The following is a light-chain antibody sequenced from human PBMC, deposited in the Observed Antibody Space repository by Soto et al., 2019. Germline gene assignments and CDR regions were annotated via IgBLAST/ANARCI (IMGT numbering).Light chain of an antibody. Sequence: EIVMTQSPATLSVSPGERATLSCRASQSISTELAWYQQKPGQPPRLLIYSASTRATGVPARFTGSGSGSEFTLTISGLQSEGFALYYCQQGHNWPLTFGQETRLEI. V-gene: IGKV3-15*01. CDR3: QQGHNWPLT. CDR2: SAS. J-gene: IGKJ2*01. CDR1: QSISTE.